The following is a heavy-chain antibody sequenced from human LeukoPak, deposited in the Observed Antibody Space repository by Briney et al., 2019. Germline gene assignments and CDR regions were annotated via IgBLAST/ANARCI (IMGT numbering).Heavy chain of an antibody. D-gene: IGHD6-13*01. CDR3: ARRGMIAAALDY. V-gene: IGHV1-46*01. J-gene: IGHJ4*02. CDR2: INPSGGST. Sequence: ASVKVSCKASGYTFTSYYMHWVRQAPGQGLEWMGIINPSGGSTSYAQKFQGRVTMTRDTSTSTVYMELSSLRPEDTAVYYCARRGMIAAALDYWGQGTLVTASS. CDR1: GYTFTSYY.